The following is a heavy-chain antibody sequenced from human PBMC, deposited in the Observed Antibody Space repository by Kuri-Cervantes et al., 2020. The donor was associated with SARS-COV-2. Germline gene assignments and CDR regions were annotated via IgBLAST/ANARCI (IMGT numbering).Heavy chain of an antibody. CDR1: GFTFSDYY. J-gene: IGHJ4*02. D-gene: IGHD6-13*01. CDR3: SRDQVSAAGTANY. CDR2: ISSSDGTT. V-gene: IGHV3-11*01. Sequence: GGSLRLSCVASGFTFSDYYMSWIRQAPGKGLEWISYISSSDGTTYYADSVKGRFTISRDNAKRTLFLQMNSLRVDDTAVYYCSRDQVSAAGTANYWGQGALVTVSS.